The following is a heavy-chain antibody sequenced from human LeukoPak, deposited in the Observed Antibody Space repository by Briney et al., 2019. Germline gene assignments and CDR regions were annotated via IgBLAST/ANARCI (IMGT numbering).Heavy chain of an antibody. V-gene: IGHV3-74*01. J-gene: IGHJ4*02. D-gene: IGHD1-1*01. CDR2: INIDGSNT. CDR3: ALITGKRDFGY. Sequence: EGSLRLSCAASGFTFTSKWMHWVRQAPGKGLVWVSHINIDGSNTAYADSVRGRFTISRDDAKNTLYLQMNSLRAEDTAVYYCALITGKRDFGYWGQGTPVTVSS. CDR1: GFTFTSKW.